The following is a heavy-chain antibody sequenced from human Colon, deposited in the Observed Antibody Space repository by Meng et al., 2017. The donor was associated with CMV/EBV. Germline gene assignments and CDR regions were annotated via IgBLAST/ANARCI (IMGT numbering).Heavy chain of an antibody. Sequence: SLRLSCAASGFTFSSYSMYWVRQAPGKGLEWVAVISYDGTTKYYADSVKGRFTISRDNSKNTVYLQMNSLRGEDTAVYYCARDEAPWGQGTLVTVSS. CDR3: ARDEAP. J-gene: IGHJ5*02. CDR2: ISYDGTTK. CDR1: GFTFSSYS. V-gene: IGHV3-30*03.